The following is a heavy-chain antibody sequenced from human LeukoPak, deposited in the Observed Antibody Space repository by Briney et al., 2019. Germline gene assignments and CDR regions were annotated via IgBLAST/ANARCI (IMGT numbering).Heavy chain of an antibody. J-gene: IGHJ5*02. V-gene: IGHV1-8*01. CDR2: MSPMNGNT. D-gene: IGHD1-14*01. CDR3: ARNRGEGFDP. CDR1: GYTFTSYD. Sequence: ASVKVSCKASGYTFTSYDINWVRQAAGQGLEWMGWMSPMNGNTGYAQKFQGRVTMTRNTSISTAYMELSSLRSEDTAVYYCARNRGEGFDPWGQGTLVTVSS.